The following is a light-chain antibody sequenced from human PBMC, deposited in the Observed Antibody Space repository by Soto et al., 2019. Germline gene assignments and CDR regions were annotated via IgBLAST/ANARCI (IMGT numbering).Light chain of an antibody. V-gene: IGLV1-40*01. CDR2: GNS. J-gene: IGLJ3*02. Sequence: QSVLTQPPSVSGAPGQRVTISCTGSSSNIGAGYDVHWYQQLPGTAPKLLIYGNSNRPSGVPDRFSGSKSGTSASLAITGLRAEDEADYYCHSYDSSLSGWVFGGGTKLPVL. CDR3: HSYDSSLSGWV. CDR1: SSNIGAGYD.